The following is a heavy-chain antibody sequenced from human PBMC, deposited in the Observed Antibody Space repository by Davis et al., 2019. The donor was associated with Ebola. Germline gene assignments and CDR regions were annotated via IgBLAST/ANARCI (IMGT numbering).Heavy chain of an antibody. CDR3: ARESGVSKEHFYFDY. CDR1: GGSISSGSYS. D-gene: IGHD3-3*01. J-gene: IGHJ4*02. V-gene: IGHV4-30-2*01. Sequence: PSETLSLTCAVSGGSISSGSYSWSWIRQPPGKGLEWIGYIYHSGSTYYNPSLKSRVTISVDRSKNQFSLKLSSVTAADTAVYYCARESGVSKEHFYFDYWGQGTLVTVSS. CDR2: IYHSGST.